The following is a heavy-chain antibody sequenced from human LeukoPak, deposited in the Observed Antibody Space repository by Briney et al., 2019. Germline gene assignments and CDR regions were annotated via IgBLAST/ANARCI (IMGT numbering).Heavy chain of an antibody. V-gene: IGHV4-34*01. D-gene: IGHD3-16*02. CDR1: GGSFSGYY. Sequence: PSETLSLTCAVYGGSFSGYYWSWIRQPPGKGLEWIGEINHSGSTNYNPSLKSRVTISVDTSKNQFSLKLSSVTAADTAVYYCARGGHYRVWGQGTLVTVSS. J-gene: IGHJ4*02. CDR2: INHSGST. CDR3: ARGGHYRV.